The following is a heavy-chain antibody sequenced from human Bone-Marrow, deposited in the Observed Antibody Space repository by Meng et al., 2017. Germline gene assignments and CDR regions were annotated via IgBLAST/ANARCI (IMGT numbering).Heavy chain of an antibody. CDR2: IYYSGST. CDR1: GGSISSGGYY. CDR3: ARGPLSAAGTMGYFQH. Sequence: QVQLQESGPGLVTPSQTLSLTCTVSGGSISSGGYYWSWIRQHPGKGLEWIGYIYYSGSTYYTPSLKSRVTISVDTSKNQFSLKLSSVTAADTAVYYCARGPLSAAGTMGYFQHWGQGTLVTVSS. D-gene: IGHD6-13*01. V-gene: IGHV4-31*03. J-gene: IGHJ1*01.